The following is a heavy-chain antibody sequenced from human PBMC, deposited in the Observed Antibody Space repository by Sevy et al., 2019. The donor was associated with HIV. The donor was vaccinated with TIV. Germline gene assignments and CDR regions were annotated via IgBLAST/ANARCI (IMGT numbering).Heavy chain of an antibody. CDR2: ISSSSSCI. J-gene: IGHJ6*02. V-gene: IGHV3-21*01. CDR1: GFTFSSYS. CDR3: ASLDYYGSGSYFVSYYGMDV. D-gene: IGHD3-10*01. Sequence: GGSLRLSCAASGFTFSSYSMNWVRQAPGKGLEWVSSISSSSSCIYYADSVKGRFTNSRDNAKNSLYLQMNSLRAEYTAVYCCASLDYYGSGSYFVSYYGMDVWGQGTTVTVSS.